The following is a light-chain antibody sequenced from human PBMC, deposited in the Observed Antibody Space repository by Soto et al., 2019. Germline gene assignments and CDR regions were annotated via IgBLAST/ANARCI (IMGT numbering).Light chain of an antibody. CDR3: SSYAVSSTWV. J-gene: IGLJ2*01. V-gene: IGLV2-8*01. Sequence: QSVPTQPPSASGSPGQSATISCTGTSSDVGGYNYVSWYQQYPGKAPKLMIYEVSKRPSGVPGRFSGSKSGNTASLTVSGLQAEDEADYYCSSYAVSSTWVFGGGTKLTVL. CDR1: SSDVGGYNY. CDR2: EVS.